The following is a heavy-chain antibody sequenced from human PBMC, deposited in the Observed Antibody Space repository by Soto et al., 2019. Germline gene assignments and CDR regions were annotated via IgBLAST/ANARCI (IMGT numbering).Heavy chain of an antibody. CDR3: ARDYGSGSGNTYYYYGMDV. Sequence: ASVKISCRASGYTFTSYGIIWVRQAPGQGLEWMGWISAYNGNTNYAQKLQGRVTMTTDTSTSTAYMELRSLRSDDTAVYYCARDYGSGSGNTYYYYGMDVWGQGTTVTVSS. CDR2: ISAYNGNT. D-gene: IGHD3-10*01. V-gene: IGHV1-18*04. J-gene: IGHJ6*02. CDR1: GYTFTSYG.